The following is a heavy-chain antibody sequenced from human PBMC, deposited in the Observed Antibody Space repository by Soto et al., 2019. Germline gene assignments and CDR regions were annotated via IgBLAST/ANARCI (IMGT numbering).Heavy chain of an antibody. CDR1: GFIFSDYS. CDR2: ISGVGGST. CDR3: AKSLGDHWDEYYFHY. D-gene: IGHD1-1*01. J-gene: IGHJ4*02. V-gene: IGHV3-23*01. Sequence: EVQLLESGGDLVQPGGSLRLSCAVTGFIFSDYSMSWVRQAPGKGLEWVSGISGVGGSTYYADSVKGRFTISRDNSKNTLYLQMNSLRAEDTALYYCAKSLGDHWDEYYFHYSGQGTLVTVSS.